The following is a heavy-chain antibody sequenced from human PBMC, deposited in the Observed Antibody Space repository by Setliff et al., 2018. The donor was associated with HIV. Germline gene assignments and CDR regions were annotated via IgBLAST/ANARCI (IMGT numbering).Heavy chain of an antibody. D-gene: IGHD3-22*01. CDR3: ARGCYYDSSGYCT. V-gene: IGHV4-34*01. CDR2: INHSGST. J-gene: IGHJ5*02. CDR1: GGSFSGYY. Sequence: KASETLSLTCAVYGGSFSGYYWSWIRQPPGKGLEWIGEINHSGSTFYNPSLKSRVTISVDTSKNQFSLKLSSVTAADTAVYYCARGCYYDSSGYCTWGQGTLVTVSS.